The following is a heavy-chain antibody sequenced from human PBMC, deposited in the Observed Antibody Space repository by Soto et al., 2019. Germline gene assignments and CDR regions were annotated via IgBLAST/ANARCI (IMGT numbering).Heavy chain of an antibody. J-gene: IGHJ4*02. CDR3: ARLGPYYSDSSGYPTYFDY. D-gene: IGHD3-22*01. V-gene: IGHV4-59*01. Sequence: SETLSLTCTVSGGSISSYYWSWIRQPPGKGLEWIGYIYYSGSTNYNPSLKSRVTISVDTSKNQFSLKLSSVTAADTAVYYCARLGPYYSDSSGYPTYFDYWGQGTLVTVSS. CDR1: GGSISSYY. CDR2: IYYSGST.